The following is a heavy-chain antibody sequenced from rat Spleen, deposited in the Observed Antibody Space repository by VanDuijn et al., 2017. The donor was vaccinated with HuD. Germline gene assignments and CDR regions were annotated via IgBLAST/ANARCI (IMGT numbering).Heavy chain of an antibody. CDR3: ARRHYGYTDYFDY. D-gene: IGHD1-11*01. V-gene: IGHV5-7*01. Sequence: EVQLVESGGGLVQPGRSMKLSCAASGFSFSHYGMAWVRQAPKKGLEWFAYISYDGGRIYYRDPVKGRFTISRNNAKSTLYLQMDSLRSEDTATYDGARRHYGYTDYFDYWCQGVMVTVSS. J-gene: IGHJ2*01. CDR2: ISYDGGRI. CDR1: GFSFSHYG.